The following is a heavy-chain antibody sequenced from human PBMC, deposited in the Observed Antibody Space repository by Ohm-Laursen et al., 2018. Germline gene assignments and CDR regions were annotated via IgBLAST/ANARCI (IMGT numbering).Heavy chain of an antibody. V-gene: IGHV3-23*01. CDR2: ISGSGGST. CDR1: GFTFSSYA. D-gene: IGHD2-2*01. Sequence: GSLRLSCAATGFTFSSYAMSWVRQAPGKGLEWVSAISGSGGSTYYADSVKGRFTISRDNSKNTLYLQMNSLRAEDTAVYYCAKAQDIVVVPAAWGQGTLVTVSS. J-gene: IGHJ4*02. CDR3: AKAQDIVVVPAA.